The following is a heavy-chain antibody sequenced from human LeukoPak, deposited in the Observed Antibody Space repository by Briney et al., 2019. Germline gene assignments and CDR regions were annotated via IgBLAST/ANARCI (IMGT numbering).Heavy chain of an antibody. CDR1: GGSFSGYY. D-gene: IGHD5-18*01. J-gene: IGHJ4*02. CDR2: IYYSGST. V-gene: IGHV4-34*01. CDR3: AREARQLAPFDY. Sequence: PSETLSLTCAVYGGSFSGYYWSWIRQPPGKGLEWIGSIYYSGSTYYNPSLKSRVTISVGTSKNQFSLKLSSVTAADTAVYYCAREARQLAPFDYWGQGTLVTVSS.